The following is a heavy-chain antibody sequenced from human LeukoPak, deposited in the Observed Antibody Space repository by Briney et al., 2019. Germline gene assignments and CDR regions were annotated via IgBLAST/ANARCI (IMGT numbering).Heavy chain of an antibody. D-gene: IGHD6-19*01. CDR3: ARDSGWYPGYFDN. CDR1: AGSISSYY. Sequence: SDTLSLTCTVSAGSISSYYWSWIQQPPGNGLEWIGYIYYSVSTDYNPSLKSRVTISVDTSKNQFSMKLSSVTAANTAVYYCARDSGWYPGYFDNWGQGTLVTVSS. J-gene: IGHJ4*02. CDR2: IYYSVST. V-gene: IGHV4-59*01.